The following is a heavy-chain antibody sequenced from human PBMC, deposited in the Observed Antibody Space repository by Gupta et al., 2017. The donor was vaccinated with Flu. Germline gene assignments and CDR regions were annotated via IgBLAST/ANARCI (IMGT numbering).Heavy chain of an antibody. D-gene: IGHD4-17*01. CDR1: GFTFDDYA. V-gene: IGHV3-9*01. CDR2: ISWNSGST. J-gene: IGHJ6*02. CDR3: AKDRRQAYGDYYYHYGMDV. Sequence: EVQLVESGGGLVQPGRSLRLSCAASGFTFDDYAMHWVRQAPGKGLEWVSGISWNSGSTDYADSGKGRFTISRDNAKNSLYLQMNSLRPEDTALYYCAKDRRQAYGDYYYHYGMDVWGQGTTVTVSS.